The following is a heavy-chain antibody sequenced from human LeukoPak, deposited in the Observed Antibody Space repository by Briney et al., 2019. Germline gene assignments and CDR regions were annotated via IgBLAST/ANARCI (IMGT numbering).Heavy chain of an antibody. Sequence: SETLSLTCTVSGXSISSYYWSWIRQPPGKGLEWIGYIYYSGSTNYNPSLKSRVTISVDTSKNQFSLKLSSVTAADTAVYYCARPLIVGSKGAFDIWGQGTMVTVSS. V-gene: IGHV4-59*08. CDR1: GXSISSYY. CDR2: IYYSGST. D-gene: IGHD3-22*01. CDR3: ARPLIVGSKGAFDI. J-gene: IGHJ3*02.